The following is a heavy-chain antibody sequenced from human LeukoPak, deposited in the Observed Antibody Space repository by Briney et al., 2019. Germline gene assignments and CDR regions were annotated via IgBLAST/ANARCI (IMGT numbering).Heavy chain of an antibody. D-gene: IGHD3-22*01. CDR3: ARTFYDSSGYYYYIGEFDY. CDR2: INHSGST. V-gene: IGHV4-34*01. J-gene: IGHJ4*02. Sequence: SETLSLTCAVYGGSFSGYYWSWIRQPPGKGLEWIGEINHSGSTNYNPSLKSRVTISVDTSKNQFSLKLSSVTAADTAAYYCARTFYDSSGYYYYIGEFDYWGQGTLVTVSS. CDR1: GGSFSGYY.